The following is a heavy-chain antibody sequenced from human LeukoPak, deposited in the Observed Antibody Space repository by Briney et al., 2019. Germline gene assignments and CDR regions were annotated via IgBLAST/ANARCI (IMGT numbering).Heavy chain of an antibody. Sequence: HPGGSLRLSCAASGFTFDDYAMHWVRQAPGKGLEWVSGISWNSGSIGYADSVKGRFTISRDNAKNSLYLQMNSLRAEDTALYYCAKDMPRKLAAAGYIDYWGQGTLVTVSS. V-gene: IGHV3-9*01. J-gene: IGHJ4*02. D-gene: IGHD6-13*01. CDR1: GFTFDDYA. CDR3: AKDMPRKLAAAGYIDY. CDR2: ISWNSGSI.